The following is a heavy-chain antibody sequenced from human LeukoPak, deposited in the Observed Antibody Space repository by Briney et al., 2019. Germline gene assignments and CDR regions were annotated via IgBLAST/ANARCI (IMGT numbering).Heavy chain of an antibody. Sequence: GGSLRLSCAASGFTLSSYAMSWVRQGPGKGLEWVSAISVSGNTYHAESVKGRFNISRDSSKNTLYLQMNSLRAGDAAVYYCAKAPVTTCSGAYCYPFDYWSQGTLVTVSS. CDR3: AKAPVTTCSGAYCYPFDY. V-gene: IGHV3-23*01. CDR1: GFTLSSYA. CDR2: ISVSGNT. J-gene: IGHJ4*02. D-gene: IGHD2-15*01.